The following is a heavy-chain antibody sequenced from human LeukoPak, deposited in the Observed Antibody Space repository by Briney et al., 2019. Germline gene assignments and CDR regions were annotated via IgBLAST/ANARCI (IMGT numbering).Heavy chain of an antibody. J-gene: IGHJ4*02. CDR1: GFTFSSYG. CDR3: AKDLYYGSGSYYNGEFDY. V-gene: IGHV3-30*02. D-gene: IGHD3-10*01. CDR2: IWYDGSNK. Sequence: PGGSLRLSCAASGFTFSSYGMHWVRQAPGKGLEWVAVIWYDGSNKYYADSVKGRFTISRDNSKNTLYLQMNSLRAEDTAVYYCAKDLYYGSGSYYNGEFDYWGQGTLVTVSS.